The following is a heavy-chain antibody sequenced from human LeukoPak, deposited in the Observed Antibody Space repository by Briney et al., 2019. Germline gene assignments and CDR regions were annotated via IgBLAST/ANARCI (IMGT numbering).Heavy chain of an antibody. V-gene: IGHV4-39*01. CDR3: VRHISTNTGYFDS. Sequence: SETLSLTCTVSGGSINSHSYYWGWIRQPPGKGLEWIGSVYYDGTSYSNPSLKTRVGVFVDTSRDQFSLDLDLVTAADTALYYCVRHISTNTGYFDSCGQGTLVSVPS. CDR1: GGSINSHSYY. CDR2: VYYDGTS. J-gene: IGHJ4*02. D-gene: IGHD5-24*01.